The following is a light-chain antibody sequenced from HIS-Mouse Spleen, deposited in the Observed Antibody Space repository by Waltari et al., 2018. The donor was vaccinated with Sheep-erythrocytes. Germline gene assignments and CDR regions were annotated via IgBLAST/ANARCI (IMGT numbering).Light chain of an antibody. Sequence: QSALTQPASVSGSPGQSITISCTGTSSDVEGYDYLSWYQQHPGKAPQLMIYDVSKRPSGVPDRFSGSKSGNTASLTISGLQAEDEADYYCCSYAGSYNHVFATGTKVTVL. J-gene: IGLJ1*01. CDR1: SSDVEGYDY. V-gene: IGLV2-11*01. CDR2: DVS. CDR3: CSYAGSYNHV.